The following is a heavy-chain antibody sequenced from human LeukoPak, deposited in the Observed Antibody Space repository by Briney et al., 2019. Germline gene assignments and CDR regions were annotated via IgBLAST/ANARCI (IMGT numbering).Heavy chain of an antibody. CDR1: GFTFGDHY. D-gene: IGHD3-10*01. J-gene: IGHJ6*02. Sequence: GSLRLSCAASGFTFGDHYASWVRQAPGKGLEWVSVIYSGGSTYYADSVKGRFTISRDNSKNTLYLQMNSLRAEDTAVYYCARGPITMVRGVIITFYGMDVWGQGTTVTVSS. V-gene: IGHV3-53*01. CDR2: IYSGGST. CDR3: ARGPITMVRGVIITFYGMDV.